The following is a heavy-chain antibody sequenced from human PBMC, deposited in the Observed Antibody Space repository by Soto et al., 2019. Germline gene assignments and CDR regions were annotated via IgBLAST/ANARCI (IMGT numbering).Heavy chain of an antibody. Sequence: ASVKVSCKASGYTFTSYAMHWVRQAPGQRLEWMGWINAGNGNTKYSQKFQGRVTITTDTSATTAYMELSSLRPEDTAVYYCERDVAPADYWGQGTLVTVSS. J-gene: IGHJ4*02. V-gene: IGHV1-3*01. CDR1: GYTFTSYA. CDR3: ERDVAPADY. CDR2: INAGNGNT. D-gene: IGHD2-2*01.